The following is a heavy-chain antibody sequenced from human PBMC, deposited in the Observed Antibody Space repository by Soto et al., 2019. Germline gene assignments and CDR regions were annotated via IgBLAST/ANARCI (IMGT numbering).Heavy chain of an antibody. Sequence: TSETLSLTCTVSGGSISSGGYYWSLIRQHPGKGLEGIGYIDYSGSTYYNPSLKSRVTISVDASKHPFSLKPSSVPAPDTAVYYCASVRVLVSGAPLYYDYGMDVWGEGTPVTVSS. CDR2: IDYSGST. J-gene: IGHJ6*04. CDR1: GGSISSGGYY. D-gene: IGHD2-8*02. V-gene: IGHV4-31*03. CDR3: ASVRVLVSGAPLYYDYGMDV.